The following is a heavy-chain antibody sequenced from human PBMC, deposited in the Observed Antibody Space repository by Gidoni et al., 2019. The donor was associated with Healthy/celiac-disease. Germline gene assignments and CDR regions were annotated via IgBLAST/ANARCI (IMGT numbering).Heavy chain of an antibody. Sequence: QVQLQESGPGLVKSSQTLSLTCTVSGGSISRGSYYWSWIRQHPGKGLEWIGYIYYSGSTYYNPSLKSRLTISVDTSKNQFSLKLSSVTAADTAVYYCARDLRLCHDAFDIWGQGTMVTVSS. V-gene: IGHV4-31*03. CDR1: GGSISRGSYY. CDR2: IYYSGST. CDR3: ARDLRLCHDAFDI. J-gene: IGHJ3*02.